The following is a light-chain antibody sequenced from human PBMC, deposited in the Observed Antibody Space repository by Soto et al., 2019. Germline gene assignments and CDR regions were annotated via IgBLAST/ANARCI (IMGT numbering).Light chain of an antibody. CDR1: QRISYY. V-gene: IGKV1-39*01. CDR3: QQSYSTPFN. Sequence: DIQMTQSPSSLSASVGDRVTITCRASQRISYYLNWFQQKPGRAPKLLIYAASSLEAGVPSRYSGSGSGTDFTLTISSLQPEDFATYYCQQSYSTPFNFGQGTRLEIK. CDR2: AAS. J-gene: IGKJ5*01.